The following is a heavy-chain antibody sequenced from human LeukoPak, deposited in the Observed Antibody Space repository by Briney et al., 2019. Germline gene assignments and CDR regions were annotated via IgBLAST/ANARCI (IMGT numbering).Heavy chain of an antibody. CDR3: AKDLPRMTTVTPSWFDP. D-gene: IGHD4-17*01. V-gene: IGHV3-23*01. CDR1: GFTFSSYA. Sequence: GGSLRLSCAASGFTFSSYAMSWVRQAPGKGLERVSAISGSGGSTYYADSVKGRFTISRDNSKNTLYLQMNSLRAEDTAVYYCAKDLPRMTTVTPSWFDPWGQGTLVTVSS. CDR2: ISGSGGST. J-gene: IGHJ5*02.